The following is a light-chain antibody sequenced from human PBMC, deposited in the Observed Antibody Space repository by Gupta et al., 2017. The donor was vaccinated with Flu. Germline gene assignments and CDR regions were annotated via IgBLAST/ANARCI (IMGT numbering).Light chain of an antibody. CDR1: SSDVGGYNY. V-gene: IGLV2-14*01. CDR3: SSDTSSSTPVV. CDR2: DVS. J-gene: IGLJ1*01. Sequence: QSALTQPASVAGSPGQSIPISCTGTSSDVGGYNYVSWYQPHPGKAPKLMIYDVSNRPSGVSNRFSGSKSGNTASLTISGLQAEDEADYYCSSDTSSSTPVVFGTGTKVTVL.